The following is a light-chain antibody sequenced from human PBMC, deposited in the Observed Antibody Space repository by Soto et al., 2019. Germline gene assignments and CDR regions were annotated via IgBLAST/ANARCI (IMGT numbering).Light chain of an antibody. CDR1: NSDVGDHNY. J-gene: IGLJ2*01. V-gene: IGLV2-14*01. CDR3: GSYSSGNTVV. Sequence: QSVLTQPASVSGSPGQSITISCAGINSDVGDHNYVSWYQQHPGKAPRLLIYEVSNRPSGISNRFSGSKSGNTASLIISGLQAEDEADYYCGSYSSGNTVVLGGGTQLTVL. CDR2: EVS.